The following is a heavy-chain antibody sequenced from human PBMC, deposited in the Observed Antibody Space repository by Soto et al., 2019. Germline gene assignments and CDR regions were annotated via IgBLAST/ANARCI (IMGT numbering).Heavy chain of an antibody. CDR3: AKVGCSGGSCYTYYYYYYMDV. V-gene: IGHV3-23*01. CDR2: ISGSGGST. J-gene: IGHJ6*03. D-gene: IGHD2-15*01. Sequence: VQLLESGGGLVQPGGSLRLSCAAPGFTFSSYAMSWVRQAPGKGLEWVSAISGSGGSTYYADSVKGRFTISRDNSKNTLYLQMNSLRAEDTAVYYCAKVGCSGGSCYTYYYYYYMDVWGKGTTVTVSS. CDR1: GFTFSSYA.